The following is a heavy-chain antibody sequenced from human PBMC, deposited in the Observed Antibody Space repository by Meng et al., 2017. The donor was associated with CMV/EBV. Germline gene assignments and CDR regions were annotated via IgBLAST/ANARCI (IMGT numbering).Heavy chain of an antibody. CDR1: GGSCSGFY. Sequence: AQLQDTGAGLFEPFETPSPTGSFNGGSCSGFYWSWNRQPPGKGLEWIGEINHSGSTNYNPSLKSRVTISVDTSKNQFSLKLSSVTAADTAVYYCARGGNWFDPWGQGTLVTVSS. J-gene: IGHJ5*02. CDR2: INHSGST. V-gene: IGHV4-34*01. CDR3: ARGGNWFDP.